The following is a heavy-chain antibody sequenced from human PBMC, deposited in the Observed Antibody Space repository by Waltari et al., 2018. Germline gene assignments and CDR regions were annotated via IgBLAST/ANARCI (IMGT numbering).Heavy chain of an antibody. V-gene: IGHV3-23*01. CDR1: GFTFTIYA. J-gene: IGHJ4*02. CDR2: ITGGVGSAGRP. CDR3: AREYSSVWPEIFLHF. D-gene: IGHD3-22*01. Sequence: EVLLLESGGALVRPGGSLRLSCAASGFTFTIYAMTWFRQAPGKGLEWISGITGGVGSAGRPFYADSVKGRFTISRDNSKNTLYLQMNNLRADDTAVYYCAREYSSVWPEIFLHFWGQGTLVTVSP.